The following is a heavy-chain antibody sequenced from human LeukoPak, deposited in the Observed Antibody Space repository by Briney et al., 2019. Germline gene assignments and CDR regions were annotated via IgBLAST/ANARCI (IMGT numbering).Heavy chain of an antibody. J-gene: IGHJ4*02. Sequence: ASVKVSCKASGGTFSSYVISWVRQAPGQGLEWMGRIIPIFGTANYAQKFQGRVTITTDESTSTAYMELSSLRSEDTAVYYCASPTNSGGSWYNYWGQGTLVTVSS. CDR1: GGTFSSYV. CDR3: ASPTNSGGSWYNY. D-gene: IGHD6-13*01. V-gene: IGHV1-69*05. CDR2: IIPIFGTA.